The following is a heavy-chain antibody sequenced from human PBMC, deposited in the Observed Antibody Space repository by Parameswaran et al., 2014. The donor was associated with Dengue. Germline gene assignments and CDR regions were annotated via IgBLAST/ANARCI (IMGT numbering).Heavy chain of an antibody. D-gene: IGHD6-13*01. J-gene: IGHJ6*02. CDR2: IIPIFGTA. V-gene: IGHV1-69*01. Sequence: SWVRQAPGQGLEWMGGIIPIFGTANYAQKFQGRVTITADESTSTAYMELSSLRSEDTAVYYCARGDSSWTLPKRYYYYGMDVWGQGTTVTGLL. CDR3: ARGDSSWTLPKRYYYYGMDV.